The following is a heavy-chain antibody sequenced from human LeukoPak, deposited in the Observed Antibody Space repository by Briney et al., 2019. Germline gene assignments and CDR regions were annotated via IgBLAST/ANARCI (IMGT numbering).Heavy chain of an antibody. Sequence: GGSLRLSCAASGFTSSSYAMSWVRQAPGKGLEWVSAISGSGGSTYYADSVKGRFTISRDNSKNTLYLQMNSLRAEDTAVYYCAKDSRGYSYGHASDYWGQGTLVTVSS. CDR1: GFTSSSYA. D-gene: IGHD5-18*01. V-gene: IGHV3-23*01. CDR2: ISGSGGST. CDR3: AKDSRGYSYGHASDY. J-gene: IGHJ4*02.